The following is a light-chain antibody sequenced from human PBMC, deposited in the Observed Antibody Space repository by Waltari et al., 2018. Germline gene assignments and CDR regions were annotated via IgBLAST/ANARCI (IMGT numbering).Light chain of an antibody. CDR3: MQAAQFPHT. J-gene: IGKJ2*01. CDR1: ESVVHNDGNTY. Sequence: IVMTQTPLSSPVTPGQPASMSCRSSESVVHNDGNTYLSWFHQRPGQPPSLLIYKVSTRFSGVPDRFSGSGAGTEFTLKISRVETEDVGVYYCMQAAQFPHTFGQGTKLEIK. V-gene: IGKV2-24*01. CDR2: KVS.